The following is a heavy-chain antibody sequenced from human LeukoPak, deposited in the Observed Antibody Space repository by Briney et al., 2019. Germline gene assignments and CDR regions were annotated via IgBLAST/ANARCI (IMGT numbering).Heavy chain of an antibody. D-gene: IGHD3-3*01. CDR2: ISYDGSNK. CDR3: AKELWEGSGYLDY. CDR1: GFTFSSYA. J-gene: IGHJ4*02. V-gene: IGHV3-30-3*01. Sequence: GRSLRLSCAASGFTFSSYAMHWVRQAPGKGLEWVAVISYDGSNKYYADSVKGRFTISRDNSKNTWSLQMNSLKAEDTALYYCAKELWEGSGYLDYWGQGILVTVSS.